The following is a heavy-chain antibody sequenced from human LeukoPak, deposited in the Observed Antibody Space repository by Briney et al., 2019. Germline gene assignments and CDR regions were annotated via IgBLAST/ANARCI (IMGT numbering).Heavy chain of an antibody. Sequence: PGGSLRLSCAASGFTFSIYATSWVRQAPGKGLEWVSAISGSGGSTYYADSVKGRFTISRDNSKNTLYLQMNSLRAEDTAVYYCASRSSSWFRYYFDYWGQGTLVTVSS. V-gene: IGHV3-23*01. CDR2: ISGSGGST. J-gene: IGHJ4*02. CDR3: ASRSSSWFRYYFDY. CDR1: GFTFSIYA. D-gene: IGHD6-13*01.